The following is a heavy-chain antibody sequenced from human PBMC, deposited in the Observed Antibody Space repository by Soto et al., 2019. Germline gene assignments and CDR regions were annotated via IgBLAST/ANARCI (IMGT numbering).Heavy chain of an antibody. D-gene: IGHD4-17*01. CDR3: AHAGDYDLLTFDH. Sequence: QITLKESGPTLVRPAQTPTLTCDFSGFSLSTYHMGVAWIRQPPGKALEWLALIYWDDDKRYSPSLKDRLAISKGTSSNQVVLTITNMDPGDTATYFCAHAGDYDLLTFDHWGPGTLVTVSS. V-gene: IGHV2-5*02. CDR1: GFSLSTYHMG. J-gene: IGHJ4*02. CDR2: IYWDDDK.